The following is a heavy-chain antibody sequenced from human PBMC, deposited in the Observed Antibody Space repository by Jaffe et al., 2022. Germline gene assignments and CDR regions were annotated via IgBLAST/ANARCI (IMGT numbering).Heavy chain of an antibody. CDR1: GFTFSSYW. Sequence: EVQLVESGGGLVQPGGSLRLSCAASGFTFSSYWMHWVRQAPGKGLVCVSRIGSDGSSTSYADSVKGRFTISRDNAKNTLYLQMNSLRAEDTAVYYCARVEIAAWGVSDYWGQGTLVTVSS. CDR3: ARVEIAAWGVSDY. CDR2: IGSDGSST. J-gene: IGHJ4*02. D-gene: IGHD6-25*01. V-gene: IGHV3-74*01.